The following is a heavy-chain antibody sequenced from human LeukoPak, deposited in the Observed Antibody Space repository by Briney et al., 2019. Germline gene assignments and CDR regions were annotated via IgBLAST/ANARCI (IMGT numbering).Heavy chain of an antibody. CDR2: ISAYNGNT. D-gene: IGHD3-9*01. CDR1: GYTFTSYG. Sequence: GASVKVSCKASGYTFTSYGISWVRQAPGQGLEWMGWISAYNGNTNYAQKLQGRVTMTTDTSTSTAYMELRSLRSDDTAVYYCARGSGLRYFDWLFDYCGQGTLVTVSS. CDR3: ARGSGLRYFDWLFDY. J-gene: IGHJ4*02. V-gene: IGHV1-18*01.